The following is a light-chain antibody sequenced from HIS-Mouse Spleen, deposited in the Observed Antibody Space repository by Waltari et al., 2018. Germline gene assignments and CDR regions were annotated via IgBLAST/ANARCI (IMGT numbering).Light chain of an antibody. J-gene: IGLJ2*01. Sequence: SYELTQPPSVSVSPGQPARLTFPGDALPTKSAYWYQQKSGQAPVLVTYEDSKRPSGIPERFSGSSSGTMATLTISGAQVEDEADYYCYSTDSSGNHRVFGGGTKLTVL. CDR2: EDS. CDR1: ALPTKS. CDR3: YSTDSSGNHRV. V-gene: IGLV3-10*01.